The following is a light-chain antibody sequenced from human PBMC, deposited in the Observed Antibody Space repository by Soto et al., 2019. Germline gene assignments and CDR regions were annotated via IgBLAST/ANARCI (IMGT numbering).Light chain of an antibody. V-gene: IGLV2-14*01. CDR1: SSDVGSYNY. CDR3: SSYTATSTYV. Sequence: QSALTQPASVSGSPGQSITISCTGTSSDVGSYNYVSWNQQHPGKAPKLMIYEVSNRPSGVSNRFSGSKSGNTASLTISGLQAEDEAGYYCSSYTATSTYVFGTGTKLTVL. CDR2: EVS. J-gene: IGLJ1*01.